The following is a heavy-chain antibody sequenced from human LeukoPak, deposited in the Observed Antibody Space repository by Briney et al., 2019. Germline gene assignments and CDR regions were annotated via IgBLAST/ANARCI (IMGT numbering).Heavy chain of an antibody. V-gene: IGHV4-59*01. CDR3: AAFRTSSFYWFFDL. Sequence: PSETLSLTCTVSGGSFSSYYWSWLRQPPGRGLELIGYVFDNGNTNYKPSLKSRVTISIDTSKNQFSLQLSSVTAADTAVYYCAAFRTSSFYWFFDLWGRGTLVTVSS. D-gene: IGHD2-2*01. J-gene: IGHJ2*01. CDR2: VFDNGNT. CDR1: GGSFSSYY.